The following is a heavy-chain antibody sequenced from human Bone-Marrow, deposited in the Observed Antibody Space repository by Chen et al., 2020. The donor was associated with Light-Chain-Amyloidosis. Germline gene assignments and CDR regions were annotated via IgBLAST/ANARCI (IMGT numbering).Heavy chain of an antibody. CDR2: INPTSGGT. V-gene: IGHV1-2*02. J-gene: IGHJ5*02. Sequence: QVQLVQSGADVKKPGASVKVSCKASGYTFTDYYVHWVRQAPGQGLEWMGWINPTSGGTNYEQKFQDRVTMTRDTSISTAYMELSRLRSDDTALYYCAREKYSSSSRRWFDPWGQGTLVTVSS. CDR3: AREKYSSSSRRWFDP. D-gene: IGHD6-6*01. CDR1: GYTFTDYY.